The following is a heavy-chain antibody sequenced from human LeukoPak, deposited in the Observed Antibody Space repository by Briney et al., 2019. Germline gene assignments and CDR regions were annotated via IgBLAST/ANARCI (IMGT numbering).Heavy chain of an antibody. CDR1: GFTFGDYA. V-gene: IGHV3-7*01. CDR3: ARERYCTSATCYVGVPFDS. J-gene: IGHJ4*02. CDR2: IKQDGSEN. Sequence: GGSLRLSCTASGFTFGDYAMSRVRQAPGKGLEWVAGIKQDGSENYYMDSVKGRFTISRDNSRNSLYLQMNSLRAEDTAVYFCARERYCTSATCYVGVPFDSWGQGTLVTVSS. D-gene: IGHD2-2*01.